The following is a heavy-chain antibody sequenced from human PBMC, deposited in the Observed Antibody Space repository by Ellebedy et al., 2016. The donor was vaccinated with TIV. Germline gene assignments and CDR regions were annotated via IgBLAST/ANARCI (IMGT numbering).Heavy chain of an antibody. CDR2: VYYSGST. Sequence: MPSETLSLTCTVSGDSISSYYWSWIRQPPGKGLEWIGYVYYSGSTSYNPSLKSRVTMSVDSSKNDFSLKLNSVTAADTAVYYCARTEFQDYGDPLYYFDFWGQGTLVTVSS. CDR1: GDSISSYY. V-gene: IGHV4-59*08. J-gene: IGHJ4*02. D-gene: IGHD4-17*01. CDR3: ARTEFQDYGDPLYYFDF.